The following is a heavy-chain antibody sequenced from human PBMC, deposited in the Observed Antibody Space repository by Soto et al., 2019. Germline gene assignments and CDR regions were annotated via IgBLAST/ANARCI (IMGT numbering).Heavy chain of an antibody. J-gene: IGHJ6*02. Sequence: GGSLRLSCAASGFTFSSYSRNWVRQAPGKGLEWVSYISSSSSTIYYADSVKGRFTISRDNAKNSLYLQMNSLRAEDTAVYYCANRDGNNSGYYYGMDVWGQGTTVTVSS. D-gene: IGHD3-10*01. CDR1: GFTFSSYS. CDR2: ISSSSSTI. CDR3: ANRDGNNSGYYYGMDV. V-gene: IGHV3-48*01.